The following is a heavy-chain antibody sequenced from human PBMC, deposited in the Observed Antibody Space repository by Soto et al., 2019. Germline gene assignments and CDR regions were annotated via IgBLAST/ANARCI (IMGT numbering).Heavy chain of an antibody. CDR3: ARIPSP. J-gene: IGHJ5*02. V-gene: IGHV4-34*01. CDR1: GGSFSGYY. Sequence: SGTPSLTCRVYGGSFSGYYWSWIRQPPGTGLEWIGYIYHSGSTYYDPSLKSRVTISVDWSKNQFSLKLTSVTAADTAVYYCARIPSPWGQGALVTVSS. CDR2: IYHSGST. D-gene: IGHD2-21*01.